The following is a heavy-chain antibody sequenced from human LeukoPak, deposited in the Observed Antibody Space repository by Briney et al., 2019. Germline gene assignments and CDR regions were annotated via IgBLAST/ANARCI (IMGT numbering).Heavy chain of an antibody. CDR1: RFTFTDYY. CDR3: ARDRRTYYYDSSGF. D-gene: IGHD3-22*01. V-gene: IGHV3-11*04. Sequence: GVSLRLSCAASRFTFTDYYRGWIRPAPGKGWEWVTYIISSGTNIYYEDSGKGRCTISRDNAKNSLYRQMNSLRAEDSAMYYCARDRRTYYYDSSGFWGQGTLVTVSS. J-gene: IGHJ4*02. CDR2: IISSGTNI.